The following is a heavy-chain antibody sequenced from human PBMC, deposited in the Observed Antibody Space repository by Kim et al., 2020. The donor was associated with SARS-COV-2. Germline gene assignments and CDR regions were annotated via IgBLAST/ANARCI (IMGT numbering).Heavy chain of an antibody. V-gene: IGHV1-8*01. CDR3: ARRNTVTTRTLDY. Sequence: SAHKFQVRLTMTRNTAITTAYMELSSLRSEDTAVYYCARRNTVTTRTLDYWGQGTLVTVSS. J-gene: IGHJ4*02. D-gene: IGHD4-17*01.